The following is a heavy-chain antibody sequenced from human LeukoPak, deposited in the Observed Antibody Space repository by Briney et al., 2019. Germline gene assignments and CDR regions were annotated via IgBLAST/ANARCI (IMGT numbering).Heavy chain of an antibody. J-gene: IGHJ6*03. D-gene: IGHD6-19*01. Sequence: GGSLRLSCAASGFTVSSNYMSWVRQAPGKGLEWVSVIYSGGSTYYADSVKGRFTISRDNSKNTLYLQMNSLRAEDTAVYYCARGGAPYSSGWDGVGYYYYYMDVWGKGTTVTVSS. CDR2: IYSGGST. CDR1: GFTVSSNY. V-gene: IGHV3-53*01. CDR3: ARGGAPYSSGWDGVGYYYYYMDV.